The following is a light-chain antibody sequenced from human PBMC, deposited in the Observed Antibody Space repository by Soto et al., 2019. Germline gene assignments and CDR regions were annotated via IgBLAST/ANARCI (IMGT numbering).Light chain of an antibody. CDR3: SSYAGSNNYV. CDR2: EVS. CDR1: SSDVGGYNY. V-gene: IGLV2-8*01. J-gene: IGLJ1*01. Sequence: QSALTQPPSASGSPGQSFTISCTGTSSDVGGYNYVSWYQQHPGKAPKLMIYEVSKRPSGVPDRFSGSKSGNTASLTVSGLRAEDEADYYCSSYAGSNNYVFGSGTKV.